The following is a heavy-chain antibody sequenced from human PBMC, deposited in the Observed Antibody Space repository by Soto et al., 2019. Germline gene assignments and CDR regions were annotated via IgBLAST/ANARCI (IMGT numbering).Heavy chain of an antibody. D-gene: IGHD3-10*01. Sequence: SETLSLTCTVSGGSISSDSYYWGWIRQSPEKGLEWIASISYSGSTYYNPTLKSRLIISVDTSKSQFSLKLNSMTAADTAVYYCARHNYGSGSTYFDYWGKGTLVTVSS. V-gene: IGHV4-39*01. J-gene: IGHJ4*02. CDR1: GGSISSDSYY. CDR2: ISYSGST. CDR3: ARHNYGSGSTYFDY.